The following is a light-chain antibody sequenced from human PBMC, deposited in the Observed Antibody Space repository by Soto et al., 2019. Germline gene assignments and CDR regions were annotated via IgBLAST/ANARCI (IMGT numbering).Light chain of an antibody. V-gene: IGKV1-39*01. Sequence: DIQMTQSPSSLSASVGDRVTITCRASQSSSSFLNWYQQKPGKAPKLLISAASSLQSVVSSRFSGSGSVTDFTLIISSLQPEDFATYYCQQSYRPPRTFGQGTKVDIK. CDR3: QQSYRPPRT. CDR1: QSSSSF. CDR2: AAS. J-gene: IGKJ1*01.